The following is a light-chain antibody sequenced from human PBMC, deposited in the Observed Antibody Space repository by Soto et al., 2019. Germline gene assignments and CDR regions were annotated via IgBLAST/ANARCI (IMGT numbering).Light chain of an antibody. Sequence: AIHMTQSPSSFSASTGDTXTXXCRASQSISTNLAWYQQKPGKAPKVLIFAASTLQSGVPSRFSGSGSGTDFTLTISCLQSEDFASYYCQQYYSYPLTFGEGTNVEIK. CDR3: QQYYSYPLT. J-gene: IGKJ4*01. V-gene: IGKV1-8*01. CDR1: QSISTN. CDR2: AAS.